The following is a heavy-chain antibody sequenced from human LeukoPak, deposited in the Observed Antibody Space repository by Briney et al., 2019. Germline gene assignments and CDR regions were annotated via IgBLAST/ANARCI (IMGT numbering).Heavy chain of an antibody. Sequence: GESLRLSCAASGFTFTSYAMSWVRQAPGKGLEWVSVINGGGASTDYADSVKGRFTISRDNAKNSLYLQMSSLRAEDTAVYYCTRVEETATTAAIIRKYSYYYYYMDVWGKGNTVTASS. CDR2: INGGGAST. CDR3: TRVEETATTAAIIRKYSYYYYYMDV. V-gene: IGHV3-23*01. CDR1: GFTFTSYA. D-gene: IGHD4-11*01. J-gene: IGHJ6*03.